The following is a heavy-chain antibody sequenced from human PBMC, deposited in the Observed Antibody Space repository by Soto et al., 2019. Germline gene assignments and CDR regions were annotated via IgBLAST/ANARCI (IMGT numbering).Heavy chain of an antibody. D-gene: IGHD4-17*01. Sequence: EVQLVESGGGLVQPGGSLRLSCAASGFTLSSYWMNWVRLAPGKGLEWVANIKQDGSQKNYVDSVKGRFTISRDNAKNSLYLQMSSLRAEYTAVYYCMTSVTTHDYWGQGTLVTVSS. CDR3: MTSVTTHDY. CDR2: IKQDGSQK. CDR1: GFTLSSYW. J-gene: IGHJ4*02. V-gene: IGHV3-7*01.